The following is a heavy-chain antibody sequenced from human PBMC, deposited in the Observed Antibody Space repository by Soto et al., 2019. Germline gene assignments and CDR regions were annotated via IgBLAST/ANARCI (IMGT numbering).Heavy chain of an antibody. CDR1: GGSISTYY. CDR3: ARTQLGSFDI. CDR2: IYHTGST. J-gene: IGHJ3*02. D-gene: IGHD3-16*01. Sequence: QVQLQESGPGLVKPSETLSLTCTVSGGSISTYYWSWIRQPPGKGLEWIGYIYHTGSTNYNPSLKSRVNISVDTSKKQFALRLRSGTAADTAVYYCARTQLGSFDIWGQGTMVTLSS. V-gene: IGHV4-59*01.